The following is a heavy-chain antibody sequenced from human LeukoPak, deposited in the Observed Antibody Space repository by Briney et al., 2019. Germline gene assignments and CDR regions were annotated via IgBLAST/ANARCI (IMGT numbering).Heavy chain of an antibody. V-gene: IGHV7-4-1*02. CDR1: GYTFTSYA. J-gene: IGHJ4*02. CDR2: INTNTGNP. CDR3: ARVGYCSSTSCYDLFDY. Sequence: GASVKVSCKASGYTFTSYAMNWVRQAPGQGLEWMGWINTNTGNPTYAQGFTGRFVFSLDTSVSTAYLQISSLKAEDTAVYYCARVGYCSSTSCYDLFDYWGQGTLVTVSS. D-gene: IGHD2-2*01.